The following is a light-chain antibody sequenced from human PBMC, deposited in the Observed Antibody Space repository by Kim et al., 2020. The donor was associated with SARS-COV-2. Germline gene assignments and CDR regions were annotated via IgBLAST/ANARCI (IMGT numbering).Light chain of an antibody. CDR1: QIVSSY. J-gene: IGKJ4*01. V-gene: IGKV3-11*01. CDR3: PQLRIWPLR. CDR2: GAS. Sequence: EIVLIQSPATLSLYPGERATLSCRVSQIVSSYLACYQQKPGQAPRLLIYGASSRATGGPARFRGSGFGTDFILTFSSLVRHDFAVYYCPQLRIWPLRFGGGAKVDI.